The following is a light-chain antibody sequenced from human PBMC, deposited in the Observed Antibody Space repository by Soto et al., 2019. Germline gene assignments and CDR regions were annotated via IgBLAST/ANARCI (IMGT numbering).Light chain of an antibody. CDR2: GAS. V-gene: IGKV3-20*01. CDR1: QSVSSSF. Sequence: EIVLTQSPGTLSLSPGERATLSCRASQSVSSSFLAWYQQKPGQAPRLLIYGASSRATGIPDRFSGSGSGRDFSLTLSGLEPEGFEVYYCEQYDSSPWTFGQGTKVEI. CDR3: EQYDSSPWT. J-gene: IGKJ1*01.